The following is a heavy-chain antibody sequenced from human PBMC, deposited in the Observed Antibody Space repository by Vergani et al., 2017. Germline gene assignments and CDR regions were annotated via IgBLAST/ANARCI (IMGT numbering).Heavy chain of an antibody. V-gene: IGHV3-48*04. CDR2: ISSSSSTI. D-gene: IGHD2-21*02. CDR1: GFTFSSYS. CDR3: AGGVRHIVVVTAIGDNWFDP. Sequence: EVQLVESGGGLVQPGGSLRLSCAASGFTFSSYSMNWVRQAPGKGLEWVSYISSSSSTIYYADSVKGRFTISRDNAKNSLYLQMNSLRAEDTAVDYCAGGVRHIVVVTAIGDNWFDPWGQGTLVTVSS. J-gene: IGHJ5*02.